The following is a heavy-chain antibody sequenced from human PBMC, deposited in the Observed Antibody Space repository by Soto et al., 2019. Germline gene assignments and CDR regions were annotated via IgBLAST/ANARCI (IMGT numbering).Heavy chain of an antibody. V-gene: IGHV3-21*01. J-gene: IGHJ6*02. CDR2: IGTRSDI. CDR3: AREETAWPLAYGLDV. Sequence: GGSLRLSCAASGFTFSSYSMHWVRQAPGKGLEWVSSIGTRSDIYYADSVKGRFTISRDNAXNXXXXXXXXXXXXXXXXXYCAREETAWPLAYGLDVWGQGTXXTXS. D-gene: IGHD2-21*02. CDR1: GFTFSSYS.